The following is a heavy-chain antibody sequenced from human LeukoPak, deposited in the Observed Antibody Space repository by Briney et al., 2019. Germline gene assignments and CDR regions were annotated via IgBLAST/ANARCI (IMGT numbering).Heavy chain of an antibody. D-gene: IGHD5-12*01. J-gene: IGHJ4*02. CDR3: AKGYSGYQFDY. Sequence: PGGSLRLSCAASGFTFSSYGMHWVRQAPGKGPEWVAVISYDGSNKYYADSVKGRFTISRDNSKNTLYLQMNSLRAEDTAVYYCAKGYSGYQFDYWGQGTLVTVSS. CDR2: ISYDGSNK. V-gene: IGHV3-30*18. CDR1: GFTFSSYG.